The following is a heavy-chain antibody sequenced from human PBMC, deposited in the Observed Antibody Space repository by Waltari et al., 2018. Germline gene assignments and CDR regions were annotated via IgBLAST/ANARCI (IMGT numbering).Heavy chain of an antibody. J-gene: IGHJ5*02. CDR2: IYTSGST. CDR1: GGPISSYY. D-gene: IGHD3-10*01. V-gene: IGHV4-4*07. Sequence: QVQLQESGPGLVKPSETLSLTCPVSGGPISSYYLSWNRQPAGKGLEWIGRIYTSGSTNYNPSLKSRVTMSVDTSKNQFSLKLSSVTAADTAVYYCARDSTDWFGYNWFDPWGQGTLVTVSS. CDR3: ARDSTDWFGYNWFDP.